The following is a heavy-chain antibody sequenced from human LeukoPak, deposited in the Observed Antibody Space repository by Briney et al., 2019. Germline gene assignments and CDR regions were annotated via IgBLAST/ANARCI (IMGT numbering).Heavy chain of an antibody. CDR3: AREENSSGWYACAFDI. Sequence: ASVKVSCKASGYTFTGYYMHWVRQAPGQGLEWMGWINPNSGGTNYAQKFQGRVTMTRDTSISTAYMELSRLRSDDTAVYYCAREENSSGWYACAFDIWGQGTWSPSLQ. V-gene: IGHV1-2*02. CDR1: GYTFTGYY. J-gene: IGHJ3*02. CDR2: INPNSGGT. D-gene: IGHD6-19*01.